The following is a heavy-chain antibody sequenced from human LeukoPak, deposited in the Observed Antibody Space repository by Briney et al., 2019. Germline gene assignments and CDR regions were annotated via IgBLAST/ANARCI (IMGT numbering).Heavy chain of an antibody. V-gene: IGHV3-48*04. CDR3: SRGLLTVDGEVDY. CDR2: ISSSSSTI. Sequence: GGSLRLSFAASGFTFSSYSMNWVRQAPGKGLEWVSYISSSSSTIYYADSVKGRFTISRDNAKNSLYLQMNSLRAEDTAVYYCSRGLLTVDGEVDYWGQGSLVTVSS. J-gene: IGHJ4*02. D-gene: IGHD2-21*02. CDR1: GFTFSSYS.